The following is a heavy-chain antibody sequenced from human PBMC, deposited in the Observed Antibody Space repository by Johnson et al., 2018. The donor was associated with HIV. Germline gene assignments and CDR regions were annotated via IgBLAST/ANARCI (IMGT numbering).Heavy chain of an antibody. J-gene: IGHJ3*02. V-gene: IGHV3-33*01. CDR1: GFTFSSYG. CDR2: IWFDGTNK. CDR3: ARGGRAHYGGNFGAFDI. Sequence: QVLLVESGGGAVQPGRSLRLSCAASGFTFSSYGMHWVRQAPGKGLEWVAVIWFDGTNKYYADSVKGRFTISRDNSKNTLYLQMNSLRAEDTAVYYCARGGRAHYGGNFGAFDIWGQGTMVTVSS. D-gene: IGHD4-23*01.